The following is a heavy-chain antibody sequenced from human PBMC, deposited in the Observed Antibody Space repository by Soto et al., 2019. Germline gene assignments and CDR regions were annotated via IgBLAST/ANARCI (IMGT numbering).Heavy chain of an antibody. CDR1: GLTFNIYT. Sequence: EVQLLESGGGLVQPGGSLRLACEASGLTFNIYTMGWVRQAPGKGLEWVSAIVARGINTYYADSVKGRFTISRDNSKDTIYLQMNSLRAEHTAVYYCAKDLRGPEAGTWYFDLWGRGTLVAVSS. J-gene: IGHJ2*01. D-gene: IGHD6-13*01. CDR3: AKDLRGPEAGTWYFDL. CDR2: IVARGINT. V-gene: IGHV3-23*01.